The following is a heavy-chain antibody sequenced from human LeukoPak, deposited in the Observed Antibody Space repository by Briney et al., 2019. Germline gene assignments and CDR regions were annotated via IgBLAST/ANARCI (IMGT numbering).Heavy chain of an antibody. Sequence: GGSLRLSCAASGFIFSRYSMDWVRQAPGKGLEWVASMSVGSGLIYYAESVRGRFTVSRDNAKNSLYLQMKSLRADDTAVYYCAREFEGTASGAGYWGQGTLVTVSS. J-gene: IGHJ4*02. CDR1: GFIFSRYS. V-gene: IGHV3-21*01. D-gene: IGHD3-16*01. CDR3: AREFEGTASGAGY. CDR2: MSVGSGLI.